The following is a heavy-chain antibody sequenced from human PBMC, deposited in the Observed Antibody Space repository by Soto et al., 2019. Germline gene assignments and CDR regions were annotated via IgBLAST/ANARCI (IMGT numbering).Heavy chain of an antibody. D-gene: IGHD4-17*01. CDR3: ARLDYGEDYGMEV. CDR1: GGSISSGGYS. J-gene: IGHJ6*02. V-gene: IGHV4-30-2*01. Sequence: SETLSLTCAVSGGSISSGGYSWSWIGQPPGKGLEWIGYIYHSGSTYYNPSLKSRVTISVDRSKNQFSLKLSSVTAADTAVYYCARLDYGEDYGMEVWGQGTTVTVPS. CDR2: IYHSGST.